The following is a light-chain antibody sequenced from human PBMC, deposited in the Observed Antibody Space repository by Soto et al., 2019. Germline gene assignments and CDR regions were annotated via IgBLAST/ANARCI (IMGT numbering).Light chain of an antibody. J-gene: IGKJ5*01. CDR2: ETS. CDR3: QHYQSGHPIT. CDR1: QYINTR. Sequence: EIVLTQSPATLSSFPGDRVTLSSRASQYINTRLAWYQHRPGQAPRLLIFETSSRATGVPDRFSGSGSETSFTLTISRLEPEDFALYYCQHYQSGHPITFGQGTRLEIK. V-gene: IGKV3-20*01.